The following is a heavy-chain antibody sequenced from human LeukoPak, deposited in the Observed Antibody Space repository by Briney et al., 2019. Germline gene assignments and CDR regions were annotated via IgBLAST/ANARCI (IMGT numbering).Heavy chain of an antibody. D-gene: IGHD3-3*01. CDR3: ARDKADFWSGLDY. CDR2: ISYDGSNK. CDR1: GFTFSSYD. J-gene: IGHJ4*02. Sequence: PGGSLKLSCAASGFTFSSYDMHWVRQAPGKGLEWVAVISYDGSNKYYADSVKGRFTISRDNSKNTLYLQMNSLRAEDTAVYYCARDKADFWSGLDYWGQGTLVTVSS. V-gene: IGHV3-30-3*01.